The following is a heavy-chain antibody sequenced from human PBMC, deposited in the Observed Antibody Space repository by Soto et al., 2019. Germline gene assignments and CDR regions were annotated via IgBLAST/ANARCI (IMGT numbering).Heavy chain of an antibody. CDR3: AKRPVVAVAGEVWD. Sequence: GGSLRLSCAASGFTFSSYAMSWVRQAPGKGLEWVSAISGSGGSTYYADSVKGRFTISRDNSKNTLYLQMNSLRAEDTAVYYCAKRPVVAVAGEVWDWGQGTLVTVSS. CDR2: ISGSGGST. CDR1: GFTFSSYA. V-gene: IGHV3-23*01. J-gene: IGHJ4*02. D-gene: IGHD6-19*01.